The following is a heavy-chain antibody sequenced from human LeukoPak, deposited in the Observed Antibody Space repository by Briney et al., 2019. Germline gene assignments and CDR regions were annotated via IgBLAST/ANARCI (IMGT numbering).Heavy chain of an antibody. CDR1: GGSISSINYF. J-gene: IGHJ6*02. Sequence: PSGTLSLTCTVSGGSISSINYFWTWVRQPPGKGLEWIGYIYYSGSAYYNPSLAGRVAISLDTSKNQFSLKLHSVTAADTAVYYCARDSYYDLLTGYYPYYYYGMDVWGQGTTVTVSS. V-gene: IGHV4-30-4*01. D-gene: IGHD3-9*01. CDR2: IYYSGSA. CDR3: ARDSYYDLLTGYYPYYYYGMDV.